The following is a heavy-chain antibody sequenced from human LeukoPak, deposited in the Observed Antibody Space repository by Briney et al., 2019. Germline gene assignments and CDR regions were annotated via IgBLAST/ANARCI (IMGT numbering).Heavy chain of an antibody. CDR2: IYYSGST. J-gene: IGHJ5*02. CDR1: GGSISSSSYY. Sequence: PSETLSLTCTVSGGSISSSSYYWGWIRQPPGKGLEWIGSIYYSGSTYYNRSLKSRVTISVDTSKNQFSLKLSSVTAADTAVYYCARVALYDMRANWFDPWGQGTLVTVSS. CDR3: ARVALYDMRANWFDP. V-gene: IGHV4-39*07. D-gene: IGHD3-22*01.